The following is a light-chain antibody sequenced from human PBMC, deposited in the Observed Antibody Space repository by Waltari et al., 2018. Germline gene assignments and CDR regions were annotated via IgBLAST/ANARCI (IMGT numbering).Light chain of an antibody. CDR2: AAS. Sequence: SCRASQSVSRALAWYQQKPCQAPRLLIYAASTMATGVPDRFSGSGSGTDFSLTISRLDPEDFAVYYCQHYVNLPVTFGQGTKVEI. CDR1: QSVSRA. CDR3: QHYVNLPVT. J-gene: IGKJ1*01. V-gene: IGKV3-20*01.